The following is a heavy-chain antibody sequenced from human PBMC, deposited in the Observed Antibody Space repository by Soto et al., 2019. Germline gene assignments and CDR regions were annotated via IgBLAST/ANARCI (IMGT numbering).Heavy chain of an antibody. CDR1: GGSISSYY. CDR2: IYYSGST. Sequence: SETLSLTCTVSGGSISSYYWSWIRQPPGKGLEWIGYIYYSGSTNYNPSLKSRVTISVDTSKNQFSLKLSSVTAADTAVYYCARVSFPAAPYNWFDPWGQGTLVTVSS. V-gene: IGHV4-59*01. D-gene: IGHD2-2*01. J-gene: IGHJ5*02. CDR3: ARVSFPAAPYNWFDP.